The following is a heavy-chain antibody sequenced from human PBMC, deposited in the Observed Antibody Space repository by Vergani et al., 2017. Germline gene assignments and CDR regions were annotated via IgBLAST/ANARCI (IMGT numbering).Heavy chain of an antibody. CDR1: GFTFSSYG. J-gene: IGHJ6*02. D-gene: IGHD2-2*01. V-gene: IGHV3-30*18. CDR2: ISYDGSNK. Sequence: QVQLVESGGGVVQPGRSLRLSCAASGFTFSSYGMHWVRQAPGKGLEWVAVISYDGSNKYYADSVKGRFTISRDNSKNTLYLQMNSLRAEDTAVYYCAEVDCSSTSCYGFLSHYYYYGMDVWGQGTTVTVSS. CDR3: AEVDCSSTSCYGFLSHYYYYGMDV.